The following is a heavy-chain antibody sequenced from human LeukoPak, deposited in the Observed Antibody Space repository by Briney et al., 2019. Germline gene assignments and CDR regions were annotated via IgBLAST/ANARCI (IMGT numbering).Heavy chain of an antibody. CDR2: IYHSGST. Sequence: SETLSLTCAVSGYSISSGYYWGWIRQPPGKGLEWIGSIYHSGSTYYNPSLKSRVTISVDTSKNQFSLKLSSVTAADTAVYYCARHLSPRDYGDYTGAFDIWGQGTMVTVSS. CDR1: GYSISSGYY. CDR3: ARHLSPRDYGDYTGAFDI. V-gene: IGHV4-38-2*01. J-gene: IGHJ3*02. D-gene: IGHD4-17*01.